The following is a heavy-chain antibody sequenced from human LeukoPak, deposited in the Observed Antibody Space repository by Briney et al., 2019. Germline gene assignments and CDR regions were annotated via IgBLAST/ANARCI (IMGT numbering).Heavy chain of an antibody. V-gene: IGHV1-46*01. CDR2: IHPSGGNT. J-gene: IGHJ4*02. CDR3: AKDCSSTRCQGPVFDN. D-gene: IGHD2-2*01. CDR1: GYTFTSNY. Sequence: ASVKVSCKASGYTFTSNYMHWVRQAPGQGLEWMGIIHPSGGNTNYAQKFQGRVAMTRDTSTSTVYMELSSLRSEDTAIYYCAKDCSSTRCQGPVFDNWGQGTLVTVSS.